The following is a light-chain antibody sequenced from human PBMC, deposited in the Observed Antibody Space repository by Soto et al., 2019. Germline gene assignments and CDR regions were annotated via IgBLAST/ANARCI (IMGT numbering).Light chain of an antibody. J-gene: IGLJ3*02. Sequence: QSALTQPPSVSGSPGQSVTISCTGTSNDIGSYNRVSWYQQPPGTAPKLMIFEVSDRPSGVLDRFSGSKSGNTASLTISGLQAEDEADYYCGLYTSSSTLLFGGGTKLTVL. CDR2: EVS. CDR3: GLYTSSSTLL. V-gene: IGLV2-18*01. CDR1: SNDIGSYNR.